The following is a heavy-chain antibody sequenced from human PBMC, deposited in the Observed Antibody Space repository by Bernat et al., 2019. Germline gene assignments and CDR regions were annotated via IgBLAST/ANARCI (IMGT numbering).Heavy chain of an antibody. D-gene: IGHD3-9*01. J-gene: IGHJ4*02. CDR3: ARDYDSLAGLDYFDY. CDR2: VSAYNGNT. Sequence: QVGGAGAGGRRPGAAGKVSCKASGYTFPSYGIRWVRQAPGRGPEWLGWVSAYNGNTNDAQKLQGRVTMTTDTSTSTAYMELRSRRSDDTAVYYGARDYDSLAGLDYFDYWGQGTLVTVSS. V-gene: IGHV1-18*01. CDR1: GYTFPSYG.